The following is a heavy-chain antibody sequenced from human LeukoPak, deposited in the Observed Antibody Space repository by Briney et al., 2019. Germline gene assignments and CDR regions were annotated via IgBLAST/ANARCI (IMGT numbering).Heavy chain of an antibody. J-gene: IGHJ4*02. Sequence: SETLSLTCTVSGGSISGSGYYWGWVRQAPGKGLEWIGSIYHSGSTYYNPYLKSRVTISVDTSRNQFSVRLISVTAADTAAYYCARGPYYFDSWGQGTLVTASS. CDR1: GGSISGSGYY. CDR2: IYHSGST. V-gene: IGHV4-39*07. CDR3: ARGPYYFDS.